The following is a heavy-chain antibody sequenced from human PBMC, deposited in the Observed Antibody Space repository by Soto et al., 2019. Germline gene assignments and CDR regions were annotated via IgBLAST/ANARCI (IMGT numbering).Heavy chain of an antibody. V-gene: IGHV3-21*01. CDR3: ARAFRVSQLGAFDI. CDR1: GSTFSSYS. D-gene: IGHD1-1*01. Sequence: PGGSLRLSCAASGSTFSSYSMNWVRQAPGKGLEWVSSISSSSSYIYYADSVKGRFTISRDNAKNSLYLQMTSLRAEDTAVYYCARAFRVSQLGAFDIWGQGTMVTVSS. CDR2: ISSSSSYI. J-gene: IGHJ3*02.